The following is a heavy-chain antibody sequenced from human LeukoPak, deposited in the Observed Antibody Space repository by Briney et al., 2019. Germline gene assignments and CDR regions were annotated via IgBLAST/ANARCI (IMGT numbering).Heavy chain of an antibody. CDR3: AAERYSSTWYFDY. CDR1: RFILNNAW. CDR2: IKNKSDGGKT. D-gene: IGHD6-13*01. Sequence: GGSLRLSCAASRFILNNAWMSWVRQAPGKGLEWVGRIKNKSDGGKTGYAAPVKGRFTISRDNSKNTLYLQMNSLKTEDTAVYYCAAERYSSTWYFDYWGQGILVAVSS. J-gene: IGHJ4*02. V-gene: IGHV3-15*01.